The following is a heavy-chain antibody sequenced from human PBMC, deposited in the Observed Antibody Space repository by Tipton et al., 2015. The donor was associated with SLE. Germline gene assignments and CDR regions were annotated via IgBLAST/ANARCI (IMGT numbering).Heavy chain of an antibody. CDR3: ARYVLLWFGESSSYGMDV. Sequence: EINHSGSTNYNPSLKSRVAISVDTSKNQFSLKLSSVTAADTAVYYCARYVLLWFGESSSYGMDVWGQGTTVTVSS. J-gene: IGHJ6*02. CDR2: INHSGST. V-gene: IGHV4-34*01. D-gene: IGHD3-10*01.